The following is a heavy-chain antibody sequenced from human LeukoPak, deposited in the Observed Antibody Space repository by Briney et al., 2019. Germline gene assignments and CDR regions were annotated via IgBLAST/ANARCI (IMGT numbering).Heavy chain of an antibody. D-gene: IGHD3-9*01. V-gene: IGHV4-34*01. CDR3: ARLGYFDWLPRY. Sequence: PGGSLRLSCAASGFTFSSYWMCWVRQPPGKGLEWIGEINHSGSTNYNPSLKSRVTISVDTSKNQFSLKLSSVTAADTAVYYCARLGYFDWLPRYWGQGTLVTVSS. CDR1: GFTFSSYW. CDR2: INHSGST. J-gene: IGHJ4*02.